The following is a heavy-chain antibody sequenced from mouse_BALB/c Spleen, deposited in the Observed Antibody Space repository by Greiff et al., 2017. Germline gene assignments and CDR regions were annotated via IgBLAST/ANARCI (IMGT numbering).Heavy chain of an antibody. Sequence: VQLQQSGAELMKPGASVKISCKATGYTFSSYWIEWVKQRPGHGLEWIGEILPGSGSTNYNEKFKGKATFTADTSSNTAYMQLSSLTSEDSAVYYCARWAVVALYYYAMDYWGQGTSVTVSS. J-gene: IGHJ4*01. D-gene: IGHD1-1*01. CDR3: ARWAVVALYYYAMDY. CDR2: ILPGSGST. CDR1: GYTFSSYW. V-gene: IGHV1-9*01.